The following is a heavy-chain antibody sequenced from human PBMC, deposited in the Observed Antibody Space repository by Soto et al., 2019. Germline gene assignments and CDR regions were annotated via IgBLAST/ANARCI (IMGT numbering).Heavy chain of an antibody. Sequence: EMQLLESGGGLVQPGGSLRLSCAASGFTFSSFAMSWVRQAPGKGLDWVSAISGSGGSTYSADSVKGRFTISRDNSKNTLDLQMSSLRAEDTAVYYCARGVSAGKGSPPDFWGQGSLVTVSS. V-gene: IGHV3-23*01. J-gene: IGHJ4*02. CDR1: GFTFSSFA. CDR2: ISGSGGST. CDR3: ARGVSAGKGSPPDF. D-gene: IGHD6-13*01.